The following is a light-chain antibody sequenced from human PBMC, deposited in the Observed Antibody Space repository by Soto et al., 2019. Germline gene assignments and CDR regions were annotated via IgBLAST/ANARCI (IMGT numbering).Light chain of an antibody. J-gene: IGKJ5*01. CDR3: QQLNSYPIT. CDR1: QGISSY. CDR2: AAS. Sequence: DIQLTQSPSFLSASVGDRVTMTCRANQGISSYLAWYQQKPGKGPKLLIYAASALQSGVPSRFSGSGSGTEFTLTISSLQPEDFATYYCQQLNSYPITFGQGTRLEIK. V-gene: IGKV1-9*01.